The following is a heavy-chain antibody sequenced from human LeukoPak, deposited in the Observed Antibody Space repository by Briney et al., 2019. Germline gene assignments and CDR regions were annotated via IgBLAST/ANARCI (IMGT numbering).Heavy chain of an antibody. CDR2: ISSSSSYI. V-gene: IGHV3-21*01. D-gene: IGHD4-17*01. CDR3: ARVAINDYGDYFDY. Sequence: GGSLSLSCAASGLTFTTYTMNWVRQAPGKGLEWVSSISSSSSYIYYADSVKGRFTISRDNAKNSLYLQMNSLRAEDTAVYYCARVAINDYGDYFDYWGQGTLVTVSS. J-gene: IGHJ4*02. CDR1: GLTFTTYT.